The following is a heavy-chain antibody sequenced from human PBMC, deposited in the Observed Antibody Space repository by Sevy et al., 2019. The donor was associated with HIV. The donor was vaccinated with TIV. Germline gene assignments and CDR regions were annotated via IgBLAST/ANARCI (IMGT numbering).Heavy chain of an antibody. CDR3: ARSYDILTGYSSFDY. J-gene: IGHJ4*02. CDR1: GFTFSSYA. V-gene: IGHV3-30-3*01. CDR2: ISYDRSNK. D-gene: IGHD3-9*01. Sequence: GGSLRLSCAASGFTFSSYAMHWVRQAPGKGLEWVAVISYDRSNKYYADSVKGRFTISRDNSKNTLYLQMNSLRAEDTAVYYCARSYDILTGYSSFDYWGQGTLVTVSS.